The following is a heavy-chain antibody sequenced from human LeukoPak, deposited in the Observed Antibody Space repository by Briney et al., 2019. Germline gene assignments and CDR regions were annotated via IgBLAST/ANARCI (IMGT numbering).Heavy chain of an antibody. V-gene: IGHV3-30*03. CDR1: GFTFSSYG. Sequence: GGSLRLSCAASGFTFSSYGMHWVRQAPGKGLEWVAVISYDGSDKYYADSVKGRFTISRDNAKNSLYLQMNSLRAEDTALYYCTRHVGAGYYFYMDVWGKGTTVTVSS. CDR2: ISYDGSDK. D-gene: IGHD3-16*01. CDR3: TRHVGAGYYFYMDV. J-gene: IGHJ6*03.